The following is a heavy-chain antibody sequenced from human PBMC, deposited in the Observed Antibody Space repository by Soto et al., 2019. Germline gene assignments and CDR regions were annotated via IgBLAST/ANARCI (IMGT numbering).Heavy chain of an antibody. J-gene: IGHJ6*02. V-gene: IGHV1-3*01. Sequence: ASVKVSCKASGYIFTTNALHWVRQASGQRLEWMGWINPDNGNTKYSQKFQDRLTITRDTSAFTAYMELSSLTSEDSAVYYCARLNTLLRGITIDFAMDVWGQGTAVTVSS. D-gene: IGHD3-10*01. CDR3: ARLNTLLRGITIDFAMDV. CDR2: INPDNGNT. CDR1: GYIFTTNA.